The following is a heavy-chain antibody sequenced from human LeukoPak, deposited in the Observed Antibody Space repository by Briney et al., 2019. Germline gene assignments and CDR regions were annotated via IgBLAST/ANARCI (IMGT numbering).Heavy chain of an antibody. Sequence: LSLTCTVSGYAITSGGFSWNWIRQSPGKGLEWIGCIYDRGPAYYNPSLKSRFTISVDRPKNQFFLNVTSLTAADTAVYFCARSRQASGLFNSWGQGTLVVVSS. V-gene: IGHV4-30-2*06. CDR1: GYAITSGGFS. CDR3: ARSRQASGLFNS. J-gene: IGHJ5*01. CDR2: IYDRGPA. D-gene: IGHD3-10*01.